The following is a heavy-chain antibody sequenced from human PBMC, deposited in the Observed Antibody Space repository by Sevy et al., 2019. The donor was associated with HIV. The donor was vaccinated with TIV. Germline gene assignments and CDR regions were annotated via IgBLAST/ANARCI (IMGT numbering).Heavy chain of an antibody. D-gene: IGHD3-22*01. J-gene: IGHJ4*02. CDR1: GYTLTELS. Sequence: ASVKVSCKVSGYTLTELSMHWVRQAPGKGLEWMGGFDPEDGETIYAQKFQGRVTMTEDTSTDTAYMELGSLRSEDTAMYYCATDKYYYDSSGYPRGFDYWGQGTLVTVSS. CDR3: ATDKYYYDSSGYPRGFDY. V-gene: IGHV1-24*01. CDR2: FDPEDGET.